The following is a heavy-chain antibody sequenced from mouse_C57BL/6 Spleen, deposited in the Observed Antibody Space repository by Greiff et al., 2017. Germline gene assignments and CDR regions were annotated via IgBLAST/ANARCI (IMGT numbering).Heavy chain of an antibody. D-gene: IGHD3-2*02. CDR1: GYTFTSYW. J-gene: IGHJ4*01. V-gene: IGHV1-52*01. CDR3: ARGGQLRLRDAMDD. Sequence: QVQLQQPGAELVRPGSSVKLSCKASGYTFTSYWMHWVKQRPIQGLEWIGNIDPSDSETHYNQKFKDKATLTVDKSSSTAYMQLSSLTSEDSAVYYCARGGQLRLRDAMDDWGQGTSVTVSS. CDR2: IDPSDSET.